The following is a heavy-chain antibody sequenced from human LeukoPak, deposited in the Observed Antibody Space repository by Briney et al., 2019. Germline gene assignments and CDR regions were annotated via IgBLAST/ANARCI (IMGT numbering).Heavy chain of an antibody. D-gene: IGHD2-15*01. CDR3: ARRLLRRGWFDP. V-gene: IGHV1-46*01. Sequence: GASVKVSCKASGYIFTSYYMHWVRQAPGQGLEWMGIINPSGGSTSYAQKFQGRVTITRNTSISTAYMELSSLRSEDTAVYYCARRLLRRGWFDPWGQGTLVTVSS. CDR1: GYIFTSYY. CDR2: INPSGGST. J-gene: IGHJ5*02.